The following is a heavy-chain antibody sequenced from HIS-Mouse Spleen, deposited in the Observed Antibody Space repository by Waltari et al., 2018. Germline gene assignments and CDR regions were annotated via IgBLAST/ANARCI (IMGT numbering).Heavy chain of an antibody. CDR3: ARESITMIVVVITGAFDI. V-gene: IGHV3-21*01. D-gene: IGHD3-22*01. CDR2: ISSSSSYI. CDR1: GFTFSSYS. J-gene: IGHJ3*02. Sequence: EVQLVESGGGLVKPGGSLRLSCAASGFTFSSYSMHLVRQAPGKGLEWVSSISSSSSYIYYADSVKGRFTISRDNAKNSLYLQMNSLRAEDTAVYYCARESITMIVVVITGAFDIWGQGTMVTVSS.